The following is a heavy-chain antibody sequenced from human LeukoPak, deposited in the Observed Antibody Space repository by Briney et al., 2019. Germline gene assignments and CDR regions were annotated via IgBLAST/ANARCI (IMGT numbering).Heavy chain of an antibody. CDR2: ISGSGGST. CDR1: GFTFTNAW. J-gene: IGHJ4*02. Sequence: GGSLRLSCVDSGFTFTNAWMSWVRQAPGKGLEWVSAISGSGGSTYYADSVKGRFTISRDNSKNTLYLQMNSLRAEDTAVYYCAKGVVGATRYYFDYWGQGTLVTVSS. V-gene: IGHV3-23*01. D-gene: IGHD1-26*01. CDR3: AKGVVGATRYYFDY.